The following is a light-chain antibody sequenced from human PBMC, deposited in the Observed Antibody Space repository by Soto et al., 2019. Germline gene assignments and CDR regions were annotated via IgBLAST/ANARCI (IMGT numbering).Light chain of an antibody. V-gene: IGLV2-11*01. CDR3: CSYAGTFSYV. CDR2: DVN. J-gene: IGLJ1*01. CDR1: SSDVGGYNF. Sequence: QSALTQPASVSGSPGQSITISCTGTSSDVGGYNFVSWYQQHPGKAPKLLIYDVNKRPSGVPDRFSGSKSGNTASLTISGLQAEDETDYYCCSYAGTFSYVFGPGTKVTVL.